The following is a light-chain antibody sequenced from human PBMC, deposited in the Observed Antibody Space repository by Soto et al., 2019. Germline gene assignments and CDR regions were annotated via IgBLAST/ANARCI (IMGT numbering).Light chain of an antibody. CDR2: DAS. J-gene: IGKJ1*01. Sequence: EAVLTQSPATLSLSPGARATLSCRASQSVSSYLAWYQQKPGQAPRLLIYDASNRATGIPARFSGSGSGTDFTLTISSLEPEDFAVYYCQQRSNWPPPFGRGTKVEIQ. CDR3: QQRSNWPPP. V-gene: IGKV3-11*01. CDR1: QSVSSY.